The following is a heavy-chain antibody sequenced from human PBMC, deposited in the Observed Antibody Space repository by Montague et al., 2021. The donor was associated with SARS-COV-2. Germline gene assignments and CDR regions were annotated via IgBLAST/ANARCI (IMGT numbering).Heavy chain of an antibody. Sequence: PALVKPTKTLTLTCTFSGFSLSTSGMCVSWIRQPPGKALEWLALIDWDDDKYYSTSLKTRLTISKDTSKNQVVLTMTNMDPVDTATYYCATTIYDYVWGTRVEFDYWGQGTLVTVPS. CDR3: ATTIYDYVWGTRVEFDY. CDR2: IDWDDDK. CDR1: GFSLSTSGMC. J-gene: IGHJ4*02. D-gene: IGHD3-16*01. V-gene: IGHV2-70*01.